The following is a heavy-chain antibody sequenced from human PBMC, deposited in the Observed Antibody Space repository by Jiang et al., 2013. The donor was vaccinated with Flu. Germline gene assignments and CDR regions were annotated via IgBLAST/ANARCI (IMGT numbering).Heavy chain of an antibody. CDR2: IFPGDSDT. V-gene: IGHV5-51*03. Sequence: GAEVKKPGESLKISCQGSGYSFSSYWIGWVRQMPGKGPEWMGVIFPGDSDTRYSPSFQGQVTISVDRSINTAYLQWSSLKASDSAMYYCATRYCVGDCNSFDTFNIWGQGTMVTVSS. D-gene: IGHD2-21*02. CDR3: ATRYCVGDCNSFDTFNI. CDR1: GYSFSSYW. J-gene: IGHJ3*02.